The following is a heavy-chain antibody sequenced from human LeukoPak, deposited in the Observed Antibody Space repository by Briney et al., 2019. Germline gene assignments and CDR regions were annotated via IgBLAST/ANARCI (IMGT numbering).Heavy chain of an antibody. CDR1: GYTFTSYD. CDR3: ARHGLYSGHEWDY. D-gene: IGHD5-12*01. Sequence: ASVKVSCKTSGYTFTSYDISWVRQAPGQGLEWMGWINSYNGYTNYTQKLQGRVTMTTDTSTRTVSMELRSLRSDDTAMYYGARHGLYSGHEWDYWGQGTLVTVSS. J-gene: IGHJ4*02. V-gene: IGHV1-18*04. CDR2: INSYNGYT.